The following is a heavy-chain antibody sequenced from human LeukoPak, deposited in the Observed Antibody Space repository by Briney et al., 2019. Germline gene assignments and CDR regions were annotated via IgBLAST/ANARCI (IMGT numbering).Heavy chain of an antibody. V-gene: IGHV1-2*02. J-gene: IGHJ4*02. D-gene: IGHD2-15*01. CDR2: INPNSGGT. CDR3: ARAQDIVVVVAATLGY. CDR1: GYTFTGYY. Sequence: GASVKVSCKASGYTFTGYYMHWVRQAPGQGLEWMGWINPNSGGTNYAQKFQGRVTMTRDTSISTAYMELSRLRSGDTAVYYCARAQDIVVVVAATLGYWGQGTLVTVSS.